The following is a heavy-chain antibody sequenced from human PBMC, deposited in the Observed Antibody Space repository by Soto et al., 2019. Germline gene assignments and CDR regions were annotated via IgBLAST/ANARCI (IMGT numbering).Heavy chain of an antibody. CDR1: GYTFTGYY. CDR2: INPNSGGT. V-gene: IGHV1-2*04. J-gene: IGHJ6*02. CDR3: ARGGGDIVATNYYYGRDV. Sequence: QVQLVQSGAEVKKPGASVKVSCKASGYTFTGYYMHWVRQAPGQGLEWMGWINPNSGGTNYAQKFQGWVTMTRDTSISTAYMELSRLRSDDTAVYYCARGGGDIVATNYYYGRDVWGQGTTVTVSS. D-gene: IGHD5-12*01.